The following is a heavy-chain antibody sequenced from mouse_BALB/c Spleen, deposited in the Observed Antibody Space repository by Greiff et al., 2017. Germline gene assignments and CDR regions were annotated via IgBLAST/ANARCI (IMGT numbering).Heavy chain of an antibody. D-gene: IGHD2-14*01. J-gene: IGHJ4*01. CDR3: ARDRYDVDYAMDY. CDR1: GFTFSSYG. CDR2: INSNGGST. V-gene: IGHV5-6-3*01. Sequence: EVHLVESGGGLVQPGGSLKLSCAASGFTFSSYGMSWVRQTPDKRLELVATINSNGGSTYYPDSVKGRFTISRDNAKNTLYLQMSSLKSEDTAMYYCARDRYDVDYAMDYWGQGTSVTVSS.